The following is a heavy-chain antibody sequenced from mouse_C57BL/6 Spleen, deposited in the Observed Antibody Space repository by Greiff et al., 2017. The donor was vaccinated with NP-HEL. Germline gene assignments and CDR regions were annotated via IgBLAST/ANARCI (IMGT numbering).Heavy chain of an antibody. J-gene: IGHJ3*01. D-gene: IGHD1-1*01. CDR2: INPSNGGT. CDR1: GYTFTSYW. CDR3: ARCHYGSRPAWIAY. Sequence: QVQLQQPGTELVKPGASVKLSCKASGYTFTSYWMHWVKQRPGQGLEWIGNINPSNGGTNYNEKFKSKATLTGDKSSSTAYMQLSSLTSEDSAVYYCARCHYGSRPAWIAYWGQGTLVTVSA. V-gene: IGHV1-53*01.